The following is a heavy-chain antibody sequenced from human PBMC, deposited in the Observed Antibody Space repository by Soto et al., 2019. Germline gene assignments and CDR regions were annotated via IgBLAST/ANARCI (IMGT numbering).Heavy chain of an antibody. D-gene: IGHD3-22*01. CDR3: AHRLYDSSGYSFDH. V-gene: IGHV2-5*02. CDR2: IYWDDDK. J-gene: IGHJ4*02. CDR1: GFSLSTSRVG. Sequence: QITLKESGPTLVKPTQTLTLTCTFSGFSLSTSRVGVAWIRQPPGKALEWLALIYWDDDKRYSPSLKNRLTVTMDTSKNQVVLIMTNMDPVDTATYYCAHRLYDSSGYSFDHWGQGTLVTVSS.